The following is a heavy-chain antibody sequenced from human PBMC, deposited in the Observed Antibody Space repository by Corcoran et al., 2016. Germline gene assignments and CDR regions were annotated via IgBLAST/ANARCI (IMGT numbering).Heavy chain of an antibody. CDR3: ARDGRGSSSWYSGRY. D-gene: IGHD6-13*01. CDR1: GDTFTSYY. J-gene: IGHJ4*02. V-gene: IGHV1-46*01. Sequence: QVQLVQSGAEVKKPGASVKVSCKASGDTFTSYYMHWVRQAPGQGLEWMGIVNPSDGSTSYAQKFQGRVTMTWDTSTSTLDMELSSLGSEATAGYYGARDGRGSSSWYSGRYWGQGTLVTVSA. CDR2: VNPSDGST.